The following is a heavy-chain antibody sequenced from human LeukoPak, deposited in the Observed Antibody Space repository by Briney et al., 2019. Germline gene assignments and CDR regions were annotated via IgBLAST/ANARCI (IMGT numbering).Heavy chain of an antibody. Sequence: GGSLRLSCAASGFTFSRYAMHWVRQAPGKRLEWVAAISYDGSEKYYADSVKGRFTISRDNSKNTLYLQMNSLRAEDTAVYYCARVYYGSGSYSFDYWGQGTLVTVSS. CDR3: ARVYYGSGSYSFDY. CDR1: GFTFSRYA. D-gene: IGHD3-10*01. CDR2: ISYDGSEK. V-gene: IGHV3-30*04. J-gene: IGHJ4*02.